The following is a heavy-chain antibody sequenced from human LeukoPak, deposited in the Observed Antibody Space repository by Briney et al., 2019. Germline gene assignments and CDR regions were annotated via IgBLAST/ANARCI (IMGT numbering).Heavy chain of an antibody. Sequence: PSETLSLTCSVSGGSISSYYWSWIRQPPGMGLEWVGYISHSGTTSYNSYLRSRVTISVDTSKNQLSLKLTSVTAADTAVYYCARWDDSAWAFSNWGPGTLVTVSS. CDR3: ARWDDSAWAFSN. D-gene: IGHD6-19*01. J-gene: IGHJ4*02. CDR2: ISHSGTT. CDR1: GGSISSYY. V-gene: IGHV4-59*08.